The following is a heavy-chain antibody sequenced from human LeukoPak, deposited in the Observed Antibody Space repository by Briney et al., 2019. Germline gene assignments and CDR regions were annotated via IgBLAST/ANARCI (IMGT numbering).Heavy chain of an antibody. J-gene: IGHJ3*02. D-gene: IGHD3-22*01. Sequence: SETLSLTCAVYGGSFGGYYWSWIRQPPGKGLEWIGEINHSGSTNYNPSLKSRVTISVDTSKNQFSLKLSAVTAADTAVYYCARGRYYYDSSGSIGAFDIWGQGTMVTVSS. CDR1: GGSFGGYY. CDR3: ARGRYYYDSSGSIGAFDI. V-gene: IGHV4-34*01. CDR2: INHSGST.